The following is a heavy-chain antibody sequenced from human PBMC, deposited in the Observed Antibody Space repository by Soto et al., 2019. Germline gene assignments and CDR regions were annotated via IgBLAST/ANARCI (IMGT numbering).Heavy chain of an antibody. CDR3: AREGEMATGSGFDY. Sequence: QVQLVQSGAEVKKPGSSVKVSCKASGGTFSSYAISWVRQAPGQGLEWMGGIIPIFGTANYAQKFQGRVTITADESTSTDYMELSSLRSEDTAVYYCAREGEMATGSGFDYWGQGTLVTVSS. CDR1: GGTFSSYA. D-gene: IGHD5-12*01. V-gene: IGHV1-69*01. CDR2: IIPIFGTA. J-gene: IGHJ4*02.